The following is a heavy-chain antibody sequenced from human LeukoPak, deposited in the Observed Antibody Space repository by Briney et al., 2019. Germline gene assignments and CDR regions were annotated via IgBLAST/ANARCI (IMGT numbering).Heavy chain of an antibody. CDR1: GSPFSGHY. V-gene: IGHV1-2*02. CDR3: ARGDEWELAIDF. J-gene: IGHJ4*02. CDR2: SKPNSGDT. Sequence: APLKASCKPSGSPFSGHYINWARHAPGQGLERMGWSKPNSGDTNYAQKFKGRLIMTRDTTISTVYMELNRLTSDDTGVYYCARGDEWELAIDFWGQGTLITVSS. D-gene: IGHD1-26*01.